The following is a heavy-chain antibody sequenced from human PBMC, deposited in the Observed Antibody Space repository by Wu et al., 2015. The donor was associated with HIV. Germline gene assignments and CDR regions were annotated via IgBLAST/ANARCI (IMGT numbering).Heavy chain of an antibody. CDR3: ARHIAVAGTDYYAMDV. V-gene: IGHV1-18*01. D-gene: IGHD6-19*01. CDR1: GYTFTSYG. J-gene: IGHJ6*02. Sequence: QVQLVQSRAEVKKPGASVKVSCKASGYTFTSYGISWVRQAPGQGLEWMGWISAYNGNTNYAQKVQGRVTMTTDTSTSTAYMELRSLRSDDTAVYYCARHIAVAGTDYYAMDVWGQGTTVTVSS. CDR2: ISAYNGNT.